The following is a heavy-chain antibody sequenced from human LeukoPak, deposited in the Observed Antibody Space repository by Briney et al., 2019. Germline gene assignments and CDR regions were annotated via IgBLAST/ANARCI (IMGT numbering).Heavy chain of an antibody. CDR1: GCSFSSSGYY. Sequence: SESLTLTCTVSGCSFSSSGYYWGWIGQPQGKGLVWIVYIYYSRSTSYNPYLKSRVRISGDTSKKQLYRKLRSLTAADTAVYYCARFKRGSRMVRGAHTNWYFDLWGRGTLVTVSS. D-gene: IGHD3-10*01. J-gene: IGHJ2*01. CDR3: ARFKRGSRMVRGAHTNWYFDL. CDR2: IYYSRST. V-gene: IGHV4-30-4*01.